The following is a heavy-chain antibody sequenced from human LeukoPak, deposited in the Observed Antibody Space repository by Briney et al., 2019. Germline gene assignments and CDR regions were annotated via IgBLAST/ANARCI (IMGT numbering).Heavy chain of an antibody. V-gene: IGHV4-39*01. CDR2: IYYSGST. D-gene: IGHD3-22*01. Sequence: PSETLSLTCTVSGGSISSSSYYWGWIRQPPGKGLEWIGSIYYSGSTYYNPSLKSRVTISVDTSKNQFSLKLSSVTAADTAVYYCARLQLECYYDSSGYYDYWGQGTLVTVSS. CDR1: GGSISSSSYY. CDR3: ARLQLECYYDSSGYYDY. J-gene: IGHJ4*02.